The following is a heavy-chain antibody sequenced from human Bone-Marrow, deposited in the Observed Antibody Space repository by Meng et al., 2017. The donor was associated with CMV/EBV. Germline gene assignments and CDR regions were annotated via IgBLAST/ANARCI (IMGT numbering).Heavy chain of an antibody. CDR1: GGTLSSYA. J-gene: IGHJ4*02. CDR3: ARDHHCSSTSCYAFNY. Sequence: SVKVSCKASGGTLSSYAISWVRQAPGQGLEWMGGIIPIFGTANYAQKFQGRVTITTDESTSTAYMELSSLRSEDTAVYYCARDHHCSSTSCYAFNYWGQGTLVTVAS. V-gene: IGHV1-69*05. D-gene: IGHD2-2*01. CDR2: IIPIFGTA.